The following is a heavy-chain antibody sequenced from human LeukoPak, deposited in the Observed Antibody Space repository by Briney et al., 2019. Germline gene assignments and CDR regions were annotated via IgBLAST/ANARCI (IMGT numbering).Heavy chain of an antibody. CDR2: IYPGDSDT. J-gene: IGHJ3*02. CDR3: ARPRIGGGHRYAFDI. V-gene: IGHV5-51*01. Sequence: GESLKISCKGSGYSFTSYWIGWVRQMPGKGLEWMGIIYPGDSDTRYSPSFQGQVTISADKSISTAYLQWSSLKASDTAMYYCARPRIGGGHRYAFDIWGQGTMVTVSS. CDR1: GYSFTSYW. D-gene: IGHD1-26*01.